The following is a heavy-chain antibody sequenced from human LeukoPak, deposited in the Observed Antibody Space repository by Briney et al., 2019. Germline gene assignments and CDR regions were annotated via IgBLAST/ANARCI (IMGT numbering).Heavy chain of an antibody. CDR3: ARGVRPSPYYYYYGMDV. J-gene: IGHJ6*02. V-gene: IGHV3-33*01. CDR2: IWDDGSNQ. Sequence: HPGGSLRLSCAASGFVFSTYGMHWVRQAPGKGLEWVAVIWDDGSNQYYVDSVRGRFTISRDNSKNTLYLQMNSLRAEDTAVYYCARGVRPSPYYYYYGMDVWGQGTTVTVS. CDR1: GFVFSTYG.